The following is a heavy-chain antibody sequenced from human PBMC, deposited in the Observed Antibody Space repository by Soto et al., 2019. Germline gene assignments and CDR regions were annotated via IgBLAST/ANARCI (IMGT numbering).Heavy chain of an antibody. CDR2: INPNSGGT. CDR1: GYTFTVYY. CDR3: AREEQQLIYFDY. D-gene: IGHD6-13*01. Sequence: ASVKVSCKASGYTFTVYYMHWVRQAPGQGLEWMGWINPNSGGTNYAQKFQGRVTMTRDTSISTAYMELSRLRSDDTAVYYCAREEQQLIYFDYWGQGTLVTVSS. J-gene: IGHJ4*02. V-gene: IGHV1-2*02.